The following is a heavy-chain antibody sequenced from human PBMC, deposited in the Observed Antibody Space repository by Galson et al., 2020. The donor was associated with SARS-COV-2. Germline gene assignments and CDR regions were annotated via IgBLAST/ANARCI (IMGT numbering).Heavy chain of an antibody. J-gene: IGHJ4*02. CDR2: ISSNGGST. CDR3: ARGRPITLIDYFDY. Sequence: GGSLRPSCAASGFTFRSSAMHWVRQAPGKGLEYVSAISSNGGSTYYANSVKGRFTISRDNSKNTLSLQMGFLRAEDMAVYYCARGRPITLIDYFDYWGQGTLVTVSS. D-gene: IGHD3-22*01. V-gene: IGHV3-64*01. CDR1: GFTFRSSA.